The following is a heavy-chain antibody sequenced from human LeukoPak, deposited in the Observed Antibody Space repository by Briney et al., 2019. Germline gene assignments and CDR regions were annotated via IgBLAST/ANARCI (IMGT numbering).Heavy chain of an antibody. Sequence: GGSLRLSCAVSGFTFNNYWMSWVRQAPGKGLEWVANIKQDGSEKYYVDSVKGRFTISRDNAKNSLYLQMNSLRAEDTAVYYCARAAIGSVFEDYWGQGTLVTVSS. CDR2: IKQDGSEK. D-gene: IGHD3-10*01. V-gene: IGHV3-7*01. CDR1: GFTFNNYW. CDR3: ARAAIGSVFEDY. J-gene: IGHJ4*02.